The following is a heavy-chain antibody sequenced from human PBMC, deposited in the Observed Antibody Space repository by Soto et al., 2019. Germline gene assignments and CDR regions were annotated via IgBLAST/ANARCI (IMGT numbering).Heavy chain of an antibody. V-gene: IGHV1-69*13. CDR1: GGTFSSYA. Sequence: SVKVSCKASGGTFSSYAISWVRQAPGQGLEWMGGTIPIFGTANYAQKFQGRVTITADESTSTAYMELSSLRSEDTAVYYCARRATHENWFDPWGQGTLVTVSS. CDR2: TIPIFGTA. D-gene: IGHD5-12*01. J-gene: IGHJ5*02. CDR3: ARRATHENWFDP.